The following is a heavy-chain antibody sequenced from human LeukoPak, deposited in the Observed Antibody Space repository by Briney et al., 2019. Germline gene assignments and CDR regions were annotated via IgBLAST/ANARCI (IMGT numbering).Heavy chain of an antibody. Sequence: GASVKVSCKASGYTFTSYAMHWVRQAPGQRLEWMGWINAGNGNTKYSQEFQGRVTITRDTSASTAYMELSSLRSEDMAVYYCARAKKWWPDFLWFDPWGQGTLVTVSS. V-gene: IGHV1-3*03. D-gene: IGHD2-8*01. J-gene: IGHJ5*02. CDR3: ARAKKWWPDFLWFDP. CDR1: GYTFTSYA. CDR2: INAGNGNT.